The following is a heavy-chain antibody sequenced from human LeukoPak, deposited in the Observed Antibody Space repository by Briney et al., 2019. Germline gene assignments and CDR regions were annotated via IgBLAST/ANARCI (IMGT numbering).Heavy chain of an antibody. CDR2: ISSSSSTI. CDR1: GFTFSSYS. CDR3: ARRGGYSYGYGGDY. D-gene: IGHD5-18*01. Sequence: GGSLRLSCAASGFTFSSYSMNWVRQAPGKGLEWVSYISSSSSTIYYADSVKGRFTISRDNAKNSLYLQMNSLRAEDTAVYYCARRGGYSYGYGGDYWGQGTLVTVSS. V-gene: IGHV3-48*04. J-gene: IGHJ4*02.